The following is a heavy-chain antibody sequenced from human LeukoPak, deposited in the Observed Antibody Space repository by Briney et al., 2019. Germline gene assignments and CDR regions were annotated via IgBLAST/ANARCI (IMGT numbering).Heavy chain of an antibody. Sequence: SETLSLTCTVSGGSISSYYWSWIRQPAGKGLEWIGRIYTSGSTNYNPSLKSRVTMSVDTSKNQFSLKLSSVTAADTAVYYCARVTYRSSSTNNWFDSWGQGTLVTVSS. CDR3: ARVTYRSSSTNNWFDS. CDR2: IYTSGST. J-gene: IGHJ5*01. CDR1: GGSISSYY. V-gene: IGHV4-4*07. D-gene: IGHD6-13*01.